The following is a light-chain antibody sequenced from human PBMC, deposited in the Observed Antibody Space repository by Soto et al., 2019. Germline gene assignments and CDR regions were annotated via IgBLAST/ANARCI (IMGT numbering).Light chain of an antibody. CDR2: GAS. CDR3: QQYGGSPIT. CDR1: QSVSSSY. Sequence: EIVLTQSPGTLSLSPGEIATLSCSASQSVSSSYLAWYQQKPGQAPRLLIYGASSRATGIPDRFSGSGSGTDFTLTITRLEPEDFALYYCQQYGGSPITFGLGTRLEIK. V-gene: IGKV3-20*01. J-gene: IGKJ5*01.